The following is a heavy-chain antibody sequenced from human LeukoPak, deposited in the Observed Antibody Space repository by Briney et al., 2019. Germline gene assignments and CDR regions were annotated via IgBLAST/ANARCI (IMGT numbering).Heavy chain of an antibody. CDR1: GGSISSSSYY. Sequence: SETLSLTCTVSGGSISSSSYYWGWIRQPPGKGLEWIGSIYYSGSTNYNPSLKSRVTISVDTSKNQFSLKLSSVTAADTAVYYCASLTLERRKGFDYWGQGTLVTVSS. V-gene: IGHV4-39*07. D-gene: IGHD1-1*01. CDR3: ASLTLERRKGFDY. J-gene: IGHJ4*02. CDR2: IYYSGST.